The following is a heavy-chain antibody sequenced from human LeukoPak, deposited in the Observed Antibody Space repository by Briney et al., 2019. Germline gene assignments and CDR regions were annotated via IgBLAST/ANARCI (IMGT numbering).Heavy chain of an antibody. CDR2: IYYSGST. V-gene: IGHV4-39*01. J-gene: IGHJ5*02. D-gene: IGHD6-19*01. CDR3: ARVSVAHLTDWFDP. Sequence: SETLSLTCTVSGGSISSSSYYWGWIRQPPGKGLEWIGSIYYSGSTYYNPSLKSRVTISVDTSKNQFSLKLSSVTAADTAVYYCARVSVAHLTDWFDPWGQGTLVTVSS. CDR1: GGSISSSSYY.